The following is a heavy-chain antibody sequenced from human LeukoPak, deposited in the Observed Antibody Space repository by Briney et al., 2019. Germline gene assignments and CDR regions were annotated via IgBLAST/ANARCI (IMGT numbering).Heavy chain of an antibody. CDR2: VDPSDSYI. Sequence: GESLKISCKGFGYNFTSYWISWVRQMPGKGLEWMGRVDPSDSYINCSPSFQGHVTISADKSITTAYVQWSSLKASDTAMYYCARLRDGSIDYWGQGTLVTVSS. CDR1: GYNFTSYW. J-gene: IGHJ4*02. CDR3: ARLRDGSIDY. V-gene: IGHV5-10-1*01.